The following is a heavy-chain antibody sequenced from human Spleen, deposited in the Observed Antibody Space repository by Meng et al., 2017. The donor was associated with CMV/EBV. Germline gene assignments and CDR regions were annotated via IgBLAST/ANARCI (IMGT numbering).Heavy chain of an antibody. CDR3: ARGTVYSSGCPDY. Sequence: SETLSLTCTVCGISISRTSYYWDWIRQPPGKGLEWIGGMYYSGSTYYNPSLKSRVTISVDTSKNQFSLKLSSVTAADTAVYYCARGTVYSSGCPDYWGQGTLVTVSS. CDR1: GISISRTSYY. J-gene: IGHJ4*02. CDR2: MYYSGST. D-gene: IGHD6-19*01. V-gene: IGHV4-39*02.